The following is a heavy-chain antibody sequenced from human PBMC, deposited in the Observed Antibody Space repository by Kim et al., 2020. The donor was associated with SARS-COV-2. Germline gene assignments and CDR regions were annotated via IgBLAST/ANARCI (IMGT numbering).Heavy chain of an antibody. J-gene: IGHJ4*02. D-gene: IGHD3-22*01. Sequence: KGRFTISRDNSKNTLYLQMNSLRAEDTAVYYCAKDLSFWDSSGYSYYFDYWGQGTLVTVSS. CDR3: AKDLSFWDSSGYSYYFDY. V-gene: IGHV3-23*01.